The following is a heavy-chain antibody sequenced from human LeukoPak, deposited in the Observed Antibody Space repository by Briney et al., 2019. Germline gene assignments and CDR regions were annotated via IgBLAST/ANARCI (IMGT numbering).Heavy chain of an antibody. CDR3: ARSMATVTKGTRDAFDI. V-gene: IGHV2-70*11. Sequence: SGPALVKSTQTLTLTCTFSDFSLSTSAMCVNWIRQPPGKALEWLARIDWDDDKYYSTSLKTRLTISKDTSKDQVVLTMTSMDPVDTAAYYCARSMATVTKGTRDAFDIWGQGTMVTVSS. CDR2: IDWDDDK. J-gene: IGHJ3*02. CDR1: DFSLSTSAMC. D-gene: IGHD4-17*01.